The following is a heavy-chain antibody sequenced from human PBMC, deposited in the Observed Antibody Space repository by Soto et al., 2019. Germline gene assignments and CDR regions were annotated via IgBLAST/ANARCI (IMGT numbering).Heavy chain of an antibody. V-gene: IGHV3-21*01. CDR2: ISSSSSYI. CDR3: TRAFRAVAVTPF. CDR1: GFTLSSYS. Sequence: GGALRLSCAASGFTLSSYSMNWGRPAPGKGLEWVSSISSSSSYIYYADSVKGRFTISRDNAKNSLYLQMNSLRAEDTAVYYCTRAFRAVAVTPFWGQGTMVTVSS. J-gene: IGHJ3*01. D-gene: IGHD6-19*01.